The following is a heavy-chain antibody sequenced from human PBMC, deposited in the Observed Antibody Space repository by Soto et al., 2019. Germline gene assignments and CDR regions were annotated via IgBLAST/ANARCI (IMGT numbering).Heavy chain of an antibody. V-gene: IGHV4-30-4*08. CDR1: GGSISSGDYY. CDR2: IYYSGST. J-gene: IGHJ4*02. Sequence: SETLSLTCTVSGGSISSGDYYWGWIRQPPGKGLEWIGYIYYSGSTYYNPSLKSRVTISVDTSKNQFSLKLSSATAADTAVYYCARDGYSSSSSPWSYYFDYWGQGTLVTVSS. D-gene: IGHD6-13*01. CDR3: ARDGYSSSSSPWSYYFDY.